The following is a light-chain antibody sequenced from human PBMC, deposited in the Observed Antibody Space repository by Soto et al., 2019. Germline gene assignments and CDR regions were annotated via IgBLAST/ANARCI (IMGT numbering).Light chain of an antibody. CDR2: DVS. V-gene: IGLV2-14*01. CDR1: SSDVGSFDS. J-gene: IGLJ1*01. CDR3: SSFTTSCTLV. Sequence: QSALTQPASVSGSPGQPITISCTGTSSDVGSFDSVAWYQHNPGKAPKLMIYDVSNRPSGVSSRFSGSKSGNTASLSISGLQTEDEANYYCSSFTTSCTLVFGTGTKVTVL.